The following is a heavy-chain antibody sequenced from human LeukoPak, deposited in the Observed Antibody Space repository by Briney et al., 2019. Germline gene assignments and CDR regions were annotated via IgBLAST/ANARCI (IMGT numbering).Heavy chain of an antibody. D-gene: IGHD5-18*01. V-gene: IGHV4-59*01. CDR2: IYYSGST. J-gene: IGHJ4*02. Sequence: SETPSLTCTVSGGSISSYYWSWIRQPPGKGLEWIGYIYYSGSTNYNPSLKSRVTISVDTSKNQFSLKLSSVTAADTAVYYCARVDTAMVGYFDYWGQGTLVTVSS. CDR3: ARVDTAMVGYFDY. CDR1: GGSISSYY.